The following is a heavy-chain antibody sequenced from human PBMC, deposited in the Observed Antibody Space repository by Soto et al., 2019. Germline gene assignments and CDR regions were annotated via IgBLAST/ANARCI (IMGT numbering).Heavy chain of an antibody. CDR3: ARPASGGSRDAFDI. D-gene: IGHD2-15*01. CDR2: IDPNDSFI. CDR1: GYRFTGFW. V-gene: IGHV5-10-1*03. Sequence: EVQLVQSGAEVKQPGEPLMISCQGSGYRFTGFWLNWVRQRPGKGLEWVGRIDPNDSFINYSPPFEGHVTISADKSISTAYLQWTRLQAADTAIYYCARPASGGSRDAFDIWGQGTMVTVSS. J-gene: IGHJ3*02.